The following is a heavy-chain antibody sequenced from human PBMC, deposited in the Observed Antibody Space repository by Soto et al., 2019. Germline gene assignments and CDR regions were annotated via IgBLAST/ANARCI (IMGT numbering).Heavy chain of an antibody. Sequence: EVQLLESGGGLVQPGGSLRLSCAASGFTFSSYAMSCVRQAPGKGLEWVSAISGSGGSTYYAESVKGRFTISRDNSKNTLYLQMNSLRAEDTDVYYCAKGADIVVVSAAIIDFDYSGQGTPVTVSS. CDR1: GFTFSSYA. D-gene: IGHD2-2*01. V-gene: IGHV3-23*01. CDR2: ISGSGGST. CDR3: AKGADIVVVSAAIIDFDY. J-gene: IGHJ4*02.